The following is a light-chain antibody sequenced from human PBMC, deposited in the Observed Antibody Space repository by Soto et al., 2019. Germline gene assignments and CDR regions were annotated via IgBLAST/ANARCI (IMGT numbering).Light chain of an antibody. V-gene: IGKV3D-15*01. CDR3: QQYNNWPFT. CDR1: QSVRSN. Sequence: EIVLTQSPATLSVSPGERATLSCRASQSVRSNLAWYQQKPGQAPRILIYGASTRATGIPARFSGSGSGTELTLAISSLQSEDFAVYYCQQYNNWPFTFGQGTKVDIK. J-gene: IGKJ2*01. CDR2: GAS.